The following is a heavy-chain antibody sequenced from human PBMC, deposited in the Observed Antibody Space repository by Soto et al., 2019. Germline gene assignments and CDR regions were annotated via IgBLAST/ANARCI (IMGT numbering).Heavy chain of an antibody. CDR1: GYTFITYG. D-gene: IGHD2-2*01. J-gene: IGHJ4*02. CDR3: ARDTSHYFDH. CDR2: ITPYNGKT. V-gene: IGHV1-18*01. Sequence: ASVKVSCKASGYTFITYGVNWVRQAPGQGLEWMGWITPYNGKTHYAQKFQDRVTMTTDTAATTAYMELRSLTSDDSAMYFCARDTSHYFDHWGQGILFTVSS.